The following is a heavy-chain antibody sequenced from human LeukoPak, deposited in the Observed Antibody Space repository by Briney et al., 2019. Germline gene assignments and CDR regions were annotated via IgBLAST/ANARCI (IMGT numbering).Heavy chain of an antibody. CDR3: AELGITMIGGV. CDR1: GFTFSSYA. Sequence: GGSLRLSCAASGFTFSSYAMSWVRQAPGKGLEWVSAISGSGGSTYSADSVKGRFTISRDNAKNSLYLQMNSLRAEDTAVYYCAELGITMIGGVWGKGTTVTISS. J-gene: IGHJ6*04. V-gene: IGHV3-23*01. CDR2: ISGSGGST. D-gene: IGHD3-10*02.